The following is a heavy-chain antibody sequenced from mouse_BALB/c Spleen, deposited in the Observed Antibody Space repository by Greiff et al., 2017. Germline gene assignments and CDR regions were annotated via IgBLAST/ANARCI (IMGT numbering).Heavy chain of an antibody. CDR2: ISSGSSTI. CDR1: GFTFSSFG. CDR3: ARGWLRGYAMDY. D-gene: IGHD2-2*01. J-gene: IGHJ4*01. V-gene: IGHV5-17*02. Sequence: EVKLMESGGGLVQPGGSRKLSCAASGFTFSSFGMHWVRQAPEKGLEWVAYISSGSSTIYYADTVKGRFTISRDNPKNTLFLQMTSLRSEDTAMYYCARGWLRGYAMDYWGQGTSVTVSS.